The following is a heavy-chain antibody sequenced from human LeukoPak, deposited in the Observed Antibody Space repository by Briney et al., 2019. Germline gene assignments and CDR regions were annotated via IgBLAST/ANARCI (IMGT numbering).Heavy chain of an antibody. CDR1: DDSIRSGDYY. J-gene: IGHJ4*02. CDR3: VRGVWYGELPPDY. CDR2: IYYSGST. Sequence: SETLSLTCTVSDDSIRSGDYYWSWIRQPPGKGLEWIGNIYYSGSTNYSPTLKSRVIISIDTSKNQFSLRLNSATAADTAVYYCVRGVWYGELPPDYWGQGTLVTVSS. V-gene: IGHV4-30-4*01. D-gene: IGHD3-10*01.